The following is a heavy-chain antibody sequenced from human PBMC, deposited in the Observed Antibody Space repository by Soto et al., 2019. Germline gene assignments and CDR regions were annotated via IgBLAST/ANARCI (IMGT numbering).Heavy chain of an antibody. D-gene: IGHD2-8*02. Sequence: PGGSLRLSCAASGFTFSDCGMHWVRQAPGKGLEWVAVISSDGSKKYYVDSVEGRFTISRDNSKNTLFLQMDSLRGEDTAVYYCATDGPGKKSLVGYYFDYWGQGTLVTVSS. CDR3: ATDGPGKKSLVGYYFDY. J-gene: IGHJ4*02. CDR2: ISSDGSKK. CDR1: GFTFSDCG. V-gene: IGHV3-30*03.